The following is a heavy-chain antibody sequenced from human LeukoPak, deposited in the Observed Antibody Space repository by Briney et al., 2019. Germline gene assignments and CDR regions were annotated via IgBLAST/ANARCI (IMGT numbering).Heavy chain of an antibody. V-gene: IGHV1-46*01. CDR1: GGTFSSYA. CDR2: INPSGGST. D-gene: IGHD5-12*01. CDR3: ATAPPARYGGYVEGDFDY. Sequence: ASVKVSCKASGGTFSSYAISWVRQAPGQGLEWMGIINPSGGSTSYAQKFQGRVTMTRDTSTSTVYMELSSLRSEDTAVYYCATAPPARYGGYVEGDFDYWGQGTLVTVSS. J-gene: IGHJ4*02.